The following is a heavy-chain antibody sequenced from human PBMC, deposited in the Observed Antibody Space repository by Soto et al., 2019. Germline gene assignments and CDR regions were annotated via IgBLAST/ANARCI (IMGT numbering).Heavy chain of an antibody. Sequence: PGGSLRLSCAASGSTFSSYSMNWVRQAPGKGLEWVSYISSIYSTIYYADSVKGRFTISRDNAKNSLYLQMNSLRAEDTAVYYCARDLYGDYIFDYWGQGTLVTVSS. D-gene: IGHD4-17*01. CDR3: ARDLYGDYIFDY. J-gene: IGHJ4*02. CDR1: GSTFSSYS. CDR2: ISSIYSTI. V-gene: IGHV3-48*01.